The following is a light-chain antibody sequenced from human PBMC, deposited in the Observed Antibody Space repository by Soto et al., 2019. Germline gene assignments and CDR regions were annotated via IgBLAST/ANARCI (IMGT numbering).Light chain of an antibody. J-gene: IGKJ4*01. Sequence: EIVMTQSPATLSVSPGEGATLSCKASQNVYNNLAWYQQRPGQPPRLLIDDASTRATGISARFSGSGYGTEFTLTISSLQSEDFAVYFCQQCRNWPLTFGGGTKVDIK. CDR1: QNVYNN. V-gene: IGKV3-15*01. CDR2: DAS. CDR3: QQCRNWPLT.